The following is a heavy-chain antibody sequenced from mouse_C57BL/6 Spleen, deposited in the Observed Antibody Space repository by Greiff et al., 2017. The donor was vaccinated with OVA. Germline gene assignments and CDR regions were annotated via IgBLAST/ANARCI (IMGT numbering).Heavy chain of an antibody. Sequence: EVKLMESEGGLVQPGSSMKLSCTASGFTFSDYYMAWVRQVPEKGLEWVANINYDGSSTYYLDSLKSRFIISRDNAKNILYLQMSSLKSEDTATYYCARVGRGRGYYFDYWGQGTTLTVSS. V-gene: IGHV5-16*01. CDR1: GFTFSDYY. CDR2: INYDGSST. J-gene: IGHJ2*01. CDR3: ARVGRGRGYYFDY. D-gene: IGHD3-3*01.